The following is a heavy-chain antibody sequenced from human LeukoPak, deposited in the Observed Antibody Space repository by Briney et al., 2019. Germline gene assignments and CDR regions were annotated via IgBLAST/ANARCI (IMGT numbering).Heavy chain of an antibody. Sequence: SETLSLTCTVSGGSISSSSYYWAWIRQPPGKGLEWIGSISYSVTTYYNPSLKSRVTISVDTSKNHFSLKLSSVTAADTAVYYCARHLRGATIYYGYWGQGTLVTVSS. V-gene: IGHV4-39*01. CDR2: ISYSVTT. CDR1: GGSISSSSYY. CDR3: ARHLRGATIYYGY. J-gene: IGHJ4*02. D-gene: IGHD1-26*01.